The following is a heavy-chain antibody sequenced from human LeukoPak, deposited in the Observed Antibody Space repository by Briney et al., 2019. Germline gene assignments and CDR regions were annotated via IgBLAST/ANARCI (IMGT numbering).Heavy chain of an antibody. D-gene: IGHD3-3*01. CDR1: GFTFNSYA. Sequence: GGSLRLSCAGSGFTFNSYAMSWVRQAPGKGLEWVSAISGSGGSTYYADSVKGRFTISRDNSKNKLYPQMNSLRAEDTAVYYCAKWVPRSLESIYGMDVWGQGTTVIVSS. CDR2: ISGSGGST. J-gene: IGHJ6*02. V-gene: IGHV3-23*01. CDR3: AKWVPRSLESIYGMDV.